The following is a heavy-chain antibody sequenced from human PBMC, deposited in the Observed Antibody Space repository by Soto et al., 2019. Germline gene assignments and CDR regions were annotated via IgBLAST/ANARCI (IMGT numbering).Heavy chain of an antibody. CDR3: ARAGRAVAGTRWDFDY. V-gene: IGHV3-30*04. J-gene: IGHJ4*02. CDR2: ISYDGSNK. Sequence: QVQLVESGGGVVQPGRSLRLSCAASGFTFSSYAMHWVRQAPGKGLEWVAVISYDGSNKYYADSVKGRFTISRDNSKNTLYLQMNSLRPEDTAVFYCARAGRAVAGTRWDFDYWGQGTLVTVSS. D-gene: IGHD6-19*01. CDR1: GFTFSSYA.